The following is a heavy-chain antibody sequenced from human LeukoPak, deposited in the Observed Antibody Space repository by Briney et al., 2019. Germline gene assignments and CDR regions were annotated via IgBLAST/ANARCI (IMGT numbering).Heavy chain of an antibody. D-gene: IGHD4-17*01. Sequence: GGSLRLSCAASGFTFSSYAMSWVRQAPGKGLGWVSAISGSGGSTYYADSVKGRFTISRANAKNSLYLQMNSLRPEDTALYYCAKATVTTIISGLFDYWGQGTLVTVSS. V-gene: IGHV3-23*01. J-gene: IGHJ4*02. CDR1: GFTFSSYA. CDR2: ISGSGGST. CDR3: AKATVTTIISGLFDY.